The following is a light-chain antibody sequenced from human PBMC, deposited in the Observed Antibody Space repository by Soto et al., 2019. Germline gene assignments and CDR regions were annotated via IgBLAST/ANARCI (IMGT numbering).Light chain of an antibody. Sequence: EIVLTQSPGTRSLSPGERATLYCRASQSVANYLAWYRQKPGQAPRLLIYGASNRATGIPARFSASGSGTDFTLTITSLEPEDFAVYYCQQRSNWPPWTFGQGTKVDI. V-gene: IGKV3-11*01. CDR1: QSVANY. CDR3: QQRSNWPPWT. J-gene: IGKJ1*01. CDR2: GAS.